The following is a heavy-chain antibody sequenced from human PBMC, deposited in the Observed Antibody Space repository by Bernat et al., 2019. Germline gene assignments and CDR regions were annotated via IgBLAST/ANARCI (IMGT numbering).Heavy chain of an antibody. CDR1: GGTFSSYT. J-gene: IGHJ4*02. CDR2: IIPILRIA. V-gene: IGHV1-69*02. D-gene: IGHD3-10*01. Sequence: QVQLVQSGAEVKKPGSSVKVSCKASGGTFSSYTISWVRQAPGQGLEWMGRIIPILRIANYAQKFQGRVTITADKSTSTAYMELSSLRSEDTAVYYCARGDYYGSGSYAYWGQGTLVTVSS. CDR3: ARGDYYGSGSYAY.